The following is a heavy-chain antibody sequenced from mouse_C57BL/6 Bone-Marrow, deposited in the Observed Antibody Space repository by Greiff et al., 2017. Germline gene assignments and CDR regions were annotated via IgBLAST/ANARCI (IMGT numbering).Heavy chain of an antibody. CDR2: IHPNSGST. CDR3: ARRGLYCNYYDN. Sequence: VQLQQPGAELVKPGASVKLSCKASGYTFTSYWMHWVKQRPGQGLEWIGMIHPNSGSTTYNEKCKSKDTLTVDKSSSTAYMQLSSLTSEDAAVYYCARRGLYCNYYDNWGQGTTLTVSS. J-gene: IGHJ2*01. CDR1: GYTFTSYW. V-gene: IGHV1-64*01. D-gene: IGHD1-1*01.